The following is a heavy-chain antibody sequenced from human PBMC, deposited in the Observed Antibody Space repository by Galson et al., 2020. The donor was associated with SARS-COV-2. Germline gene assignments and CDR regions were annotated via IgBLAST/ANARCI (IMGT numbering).Heavy chain of an antibody. V-gene: IGHV4-39*01. CDR3: ARQILTGYYSFYYFDF. Sequence: SETLSLTCTVSGGSISSSNYYWGWVRQPPGEGLEWIGSIYYTESNYYNPSPTSRVTMSVDTSRNQFSLKLSSVTAADTAVYYCARQILTGYYSFYYFDFWGQGTLVTVSS. D-gene: IGHD3-9*01. CDR2: IYYTESN. CDR1: GGSISSSNYY. J-gene: IGHJ4*02.